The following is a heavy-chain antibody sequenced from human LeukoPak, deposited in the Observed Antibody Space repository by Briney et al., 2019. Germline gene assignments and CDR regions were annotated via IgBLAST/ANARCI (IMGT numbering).Heavy chain of an antibody. Sequence: SETLSLTCTVSTDSINAYSWSWIRQSPGKGLEWIGSTSYSVSTNYNPSVKSRVTISADTSKSQFSLKLSSVTAADTAVYYCAGERSSATNLSLDLWGGGTLVSVPS. V-gene: IGHV4-59*01. CDR2: TSYSVST. CDR1: TDSINAYS. D-gene: IGHD2-15*01. CDR3: AGERSSATNLSLDL. J-gene: IGHJ5*02.